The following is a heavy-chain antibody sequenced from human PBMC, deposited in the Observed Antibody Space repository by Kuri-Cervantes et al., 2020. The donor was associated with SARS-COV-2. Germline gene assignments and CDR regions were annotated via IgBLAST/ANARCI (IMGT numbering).Heavy chain of an antibody. Sequence: GESLKISCAASGFTFSSYGMHWVRQAPGKGLEWEAFIRYDGSNKYYADSVKGRFTISRDNSKNTLYLQMNSLRAEDTAVYYCAKAPGIYSSSWYELDYWGQGTLVTVSS. D-gene: IGHD6-13*01. CDR1: GFTFSSYG. CDR2: IRYDGSNK. J-gene: IGHJ4*02. CDR3: AKAPGIYSSSWYELDY. V-gene: IGHV3-30*02.